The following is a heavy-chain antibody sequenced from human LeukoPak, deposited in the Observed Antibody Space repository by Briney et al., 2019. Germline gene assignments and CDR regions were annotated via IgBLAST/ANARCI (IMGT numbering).Heavy chain of an antibody. V-gene: IGHV1-2*02. D-gene: IGHD6-13*01. CDR2: IHAKSGGR. Sequence: SVKVSCKASGYTFTCHYMHLLRQAPGQGLEWMGWIHAKSGGRKYGQRFQGRVTMTRDTSINTGYIELSSLTSDDTAVYYCARWRGYSSGWSGPFDDWGQGTLVTVSS. CDR1: GYTFTCHY. CDR3: ARWRGYSSGWSGPFDD. J-gene: IGHJ4*02.